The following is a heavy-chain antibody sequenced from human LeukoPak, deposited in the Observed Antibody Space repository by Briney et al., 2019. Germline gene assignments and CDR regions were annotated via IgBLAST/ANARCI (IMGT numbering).Heavy chain of an antibody. V-gene: IGHV3-74*01. Sequence: GGSLRLSCVASGFTFRNYYMHWVRQVPGKGLVWVSRISGDGSSIFYADSVKGRFTISRDNAKNSLYEQMNSLRADDSAVYYCARSSNGVYIQWGQGTLVTVSS. J-gene: IGHJ4*02. D-gene: IGHD2-8*01. CDR3: ARSSNGVYIQ. CDR2: ISGDGSSI. CDR1: GFTFRNYY.